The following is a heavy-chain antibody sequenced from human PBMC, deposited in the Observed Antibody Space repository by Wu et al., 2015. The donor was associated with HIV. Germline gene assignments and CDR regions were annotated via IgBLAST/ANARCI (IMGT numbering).Heavy chain of an antibody. Sequence: QVQLVQSGAEVKKPGASVKVSCKASGYTFTGYYMHWVRQAPGQGLEWMGWINPNSGGTNYAQNFQDRVTMTRDTSINTAYLDLIRLTFDDTAVYFCAREPAAGWVAGYWGQGTLVTVSS. J-gene: IGHJ4*02. CDR1: GYTFTGYY. CDR2: INPNSGGT. V-gene: IGHV1-2*02. D-gene: IGHD6-13*01. CDR3: AREPAAGWVAGY.